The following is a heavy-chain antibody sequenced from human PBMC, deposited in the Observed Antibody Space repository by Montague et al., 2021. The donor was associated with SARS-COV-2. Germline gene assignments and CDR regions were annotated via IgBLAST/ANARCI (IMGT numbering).Heavy chain of an antibody. V-gene: IGHV4-4*07. Sequence: SETLSLTCTVSGGSISSYYWSWIRQPAGKGLEWIGRIYPSGSTKYNHSLKSRVTMSVDTDKNQISLKLSSVTAADTAVYDCARDPMTIQIMVSYYGMDVWGQGTTVTVSS. J-gene: IGHJ6*02. D-gene: IGHD4/OR15-4a*01. CDR1: GGSISSYY. CDR3: ARDPMTIQIMVSYYGMDV. CDR2: IYPSGST.